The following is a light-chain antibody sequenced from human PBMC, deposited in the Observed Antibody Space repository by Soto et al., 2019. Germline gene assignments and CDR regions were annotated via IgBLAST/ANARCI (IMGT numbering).Light chain of an antibody. CDR1: QSVSSSY. J-gene: IGKJ1*01. V-gene: IGKV3-20*01. Sequence: EIVLTQSPGTLSLSPGERATLSCRASQSVSSSYLAWYQQKPGQAPRLLIYGASSRATGIPDRFSGSWSGTDFSFTISRLEPEDFAVYYCQQYGSSPTFGQGTKVDIK. CDR2: GAS. CDR3: QQYGSSPT.